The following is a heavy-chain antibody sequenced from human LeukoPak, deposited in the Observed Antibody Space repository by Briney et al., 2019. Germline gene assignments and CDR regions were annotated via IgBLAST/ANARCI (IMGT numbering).Heavy chain of an antibody. Sequence: SAKVSCKASGGTFSSYAISWVRQAPGQGLEWMGGIIPIFGTANYAQKFQGRVTITADESTSTAYMELSSLRSEDTAVYYCARARIYCSSTSCYSNWFDPWGQGTLVTVSS. CDR2: IIPIFGTA. V-gene: IGHV1-69*13. CDR1: GGTFSSYA. D-gene: IGHD2-2*01. J-gene: IGHJ5*02. CDR3: ARARIYCSSTSCYSNWFDP.